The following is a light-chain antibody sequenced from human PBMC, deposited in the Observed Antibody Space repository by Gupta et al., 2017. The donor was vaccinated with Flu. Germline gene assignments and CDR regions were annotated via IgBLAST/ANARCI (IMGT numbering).Light chain of an antibody. Sequence: SLVLTQSPSVSVAPGRTATIHCGADKIEDKKFHGYQLRPAQATELFVYDDTVRPAGISERFSGSNSGNTATLTIREVEAGDEADYYCQVWDVATSHYFFGPGTEVTVL. CDR1: KIEDKK. CDR2: DDT. CDR3: QVWDVATSHYF. J-gene: IGLJ1*01. V-gene: IGLV3-21*03.